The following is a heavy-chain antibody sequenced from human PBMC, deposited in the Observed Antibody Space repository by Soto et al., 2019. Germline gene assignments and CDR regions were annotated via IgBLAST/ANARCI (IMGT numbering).Heavy chain of an antibody. J-gene: IGHJ3*02. CDR2: INTYSGDT. Sequence: ASVKVSCKASGYTFTGYFMHWVRQAPGQGLEWMGWINTYSGDTNFAQKFQGRITMTRDTSITTAYMEVSRLRSDDTAVYYCAKNLLVTTPDGFDIWGHGTMVTVSS. CDR3: AKNLLVTTPDGFDI. V-gene: IGHV1-2*02. CDR1: GYTFTGYF. D-gene: IGHD1-1*01.